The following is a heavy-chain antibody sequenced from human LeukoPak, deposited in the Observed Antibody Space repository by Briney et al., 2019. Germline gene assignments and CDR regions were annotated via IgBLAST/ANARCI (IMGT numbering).Heavy chain of an antibody. J-gene: IGHJ4*02. Sequence: SETLSLTCTVSGGTISSGSYYWSWIRQPAGKGLEWIGRIYTSGSTNYNPSLKSRVTISVDTSKNQFSLKLSSVTAADTAVYYCARWIGYRSSTSCFNYFDYWGQGTLVTVSS. CDR1: GGTISSGSYY. V-gene: IGHV4-61*02. CDR3: ARWIGYRSSTSCFNYFDY. D-gene: IGHD2-2*03. CDR2: IYTSGST.